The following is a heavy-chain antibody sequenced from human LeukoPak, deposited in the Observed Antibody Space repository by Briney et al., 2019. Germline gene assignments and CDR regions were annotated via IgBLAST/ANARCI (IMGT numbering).Heavy chain of an antibody. CDR1: GFTFSSYA. CDR3: AKEMYYDRAPGDY. D-gene: IGHD3-22*01. Sequence: RAGGSLRLSCAASGFTFSSYAVSWVRQAPGKGLEWVSAISGSGGSTYYADSVKGRFTISRDNSKNTLYLQMNSLRAEDTAVYYCAKEMYYDRAPGDYWGQGTLVTVS. CDR2: ISGSGGST. J-gene: IGHJ4*02. V-gene: IGHV3-23*01.